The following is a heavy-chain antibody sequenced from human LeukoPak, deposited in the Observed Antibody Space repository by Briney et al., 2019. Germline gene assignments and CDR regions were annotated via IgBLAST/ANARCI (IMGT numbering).Heavy chain of an antibody. D-gene: IGHD3-3*01. V-gene: IGHV1-18*01. CDR3: ARDLGYYDFWSGLYYYYMDV. J-gene: IGHJ6*03. CDR2: ISAYNGNT. Sequence: GASVKVSCKASGYTFTSYGISWVRQAPGQGLEWMGWISAYNGNTNYAQKLQGRVTMTTDTSTSTAYMELRSLRSDDTAVYYCARDLGYYDFWSGLYYYYMDVWGKGTTVTVSS. CDR1: GYTFTSYG.